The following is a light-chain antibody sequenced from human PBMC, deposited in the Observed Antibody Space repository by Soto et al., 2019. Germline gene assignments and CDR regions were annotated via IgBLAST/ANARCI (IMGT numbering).Light chain of an antibody. CDR3: QQYDSSPLT. Sequence: EIVMTQSPATLSVSPGERATLSCRASQSVSSKLAWFQQKPGQAPRVLIYDASIRATGIPDRFSGSGSGTDFTLTISRLEPEDSAVYYCQQYDSSPLTFGGGTKV. CDR1: QSVSSK. J-gene: IGKJ4*01. CDR2: DAS. V-gene: IGKV3-20*01.